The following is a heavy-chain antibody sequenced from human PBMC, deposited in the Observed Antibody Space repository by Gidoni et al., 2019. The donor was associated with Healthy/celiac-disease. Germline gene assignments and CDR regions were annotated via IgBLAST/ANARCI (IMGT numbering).Heavy chain of an antibody. CDR3: ARISRWDSARPRQPVYYYGMDV. V-gene: IGHV2-70*01. CDR1: GFSLSTSGMC. D-gene: IGHD6-6*01. CDR2: IDWDDDK. Sequence: QVTLRESGPALVKPTQTLTLTCTFSGFSLSTSGMCVSWIRQPPGKALEWLALIDWDDDKYHSTSLKTRLTNSKDTSKNQVVLTMTNMDPVETATYYCARISRWDSARPRQPVYYYGMDVWGQGTTVTVSS. J-gene: IGHJ6*02.